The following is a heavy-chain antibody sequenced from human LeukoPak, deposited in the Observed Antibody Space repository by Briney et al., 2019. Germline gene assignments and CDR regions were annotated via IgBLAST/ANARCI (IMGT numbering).Heavy chain of an antibody. CDR3: ARGGPRERSGGGDGI. V-gene: IGHV1-69*13. CDR2: IIPIFGTA. D-gene: IGHD2-21*02. Sequence: ASVKVSCKASGGTFISYAISWVRQAPGQGLEWMGGIIPIFGTANYAQKFQGRVTITADESTSTAYMELSSLRSEDTAVYYCARGGPRERSGGGDGIWGQGTMVTVSS. CDR1: GGTFISYA. J-gene: IGHJ3*02.